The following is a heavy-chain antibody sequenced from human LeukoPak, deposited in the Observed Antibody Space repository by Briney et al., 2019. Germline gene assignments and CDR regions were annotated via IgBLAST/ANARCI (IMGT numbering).Heavy chain of an antibody. CDR2: IYYSGST. V-gene: IGHV4-59*08. J-gene: IGHJ4*02. Sequence: PETLSLTCTVSGGSISNYYWNWIRQPPGKGLEWIGYIYYSGSTNYNPSLKSRVTISVDTSKNQFSLKLSSVTAADTAVYYCARQGGYSSSPDFWGQGTLVTVSS. D-gene: IGHD6-13*01. CDR3: ARQGGYSSSPDF. CDR1: GGSISNYY.